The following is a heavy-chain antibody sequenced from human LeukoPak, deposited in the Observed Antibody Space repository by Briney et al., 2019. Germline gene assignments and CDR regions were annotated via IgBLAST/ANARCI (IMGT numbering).Heavy chain of an antibody. CDR1: GFSFSRYW. Sequence: GGSLRLSCAASGFSFSRYWMSWVRQAPGKGLEWVANVKPDGGEKYYVDSVKGRFTISRDNAKNLLYLQMNSVRVEDTAVYYCVPAPWGQGTLVTVSS. J-gene: IGHJ5*02. CDR3: VPAP. V-gene: IGHV3-7*02. CDR2: VKPDGGEK.